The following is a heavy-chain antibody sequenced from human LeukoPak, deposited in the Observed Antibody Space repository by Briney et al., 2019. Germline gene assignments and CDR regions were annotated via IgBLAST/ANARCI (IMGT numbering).Heavy chain of an antibody. CDR3: ARDPRGYSAYDSDY. D-gene: IGHD5-12*01. CDR1: GITFRSYW. CDR2: INQDGSEK. Sequence: GGSLRLSCAASGITFRSYWMSWVRQAPGKGLEWVANINQDGSEKYYVDSVKGRFTISRDNAKNSLYLQMSSLRAEDTAVYYCARDPRGYSAYDSDYWAREPWSPSPQ. V-gene: IGHV3-7*05. J-gene: IGHJ4*02.